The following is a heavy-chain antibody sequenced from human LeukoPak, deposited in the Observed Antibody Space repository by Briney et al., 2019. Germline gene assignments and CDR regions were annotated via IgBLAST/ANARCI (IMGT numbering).Heavy chain of an antibody. CDR3: AREGFIAAAGIDY. Sequence: GRSLRLSCAASGFTFSSYWMSWVRQAPGKGLEWVANIKQGGSEKYYVDSVKGRFTISRDNAKNSLYLQMNSLRAEDTAVYYCAREGFIAAAGIDYWGQGTLVTVSS. CDR1: GFTFSSYW. V-gene: IGHV3-7*01. CDR2: IKQGGSEK. J-gene: IGHJ4*02. D-gene: IGHD6-13*01.